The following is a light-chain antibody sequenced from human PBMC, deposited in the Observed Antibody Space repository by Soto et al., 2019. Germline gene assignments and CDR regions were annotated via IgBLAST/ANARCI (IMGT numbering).Light chain of an antibody. Sequence: IHMTQSACTLSVTVLDRVSITFLASQTISSWLSWYQQKPGKAPKLLIYDASSLESGVPSRFSGSGSGTEFTLTISILQPDDFATYYCQQYNSYSWPFGQGTKVDI. CDR1: QTISSW. CDR3: QQYNSYSWP. V-gene: IGKV1-5*01. J-gene: IGKJ1*01. CDR2: DAS.